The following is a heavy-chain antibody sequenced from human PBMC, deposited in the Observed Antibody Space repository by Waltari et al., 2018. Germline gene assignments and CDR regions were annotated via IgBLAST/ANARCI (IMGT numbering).Heavy chain of an antibody. CDR3: ASAPYTVVTPRFDY. V-gene: IGHV1-69*02. J-gene: IGHJ4*02. CDR2: ISPILGIA. Sequence: QVQLVQSGAEVKKPGSSVKVSCKASGGTFSSYTISWVRQAPGQGLEWMGRISPILGIANYAQKFQGRVTITADKSTSTAYMELSSLRSEDTAVYYCASAPYTVVTPRFDYWGQGTLVTVSS. CDR1: GGTFSSYT. D-gene: IGHD2-21*02.